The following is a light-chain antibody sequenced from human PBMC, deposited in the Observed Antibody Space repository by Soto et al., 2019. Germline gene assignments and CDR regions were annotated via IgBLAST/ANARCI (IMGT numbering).Light chain of an antibody. CDR2: SAS. Sequence: DIQMTQSPSSLSASVGDRVSITCRASQGISNYLAWYQQKPGEVPNLLIYSASTLQSGVPSRFSGSGSGTDFTLTISSLQPEDVATYYCQQYNSAPPTFGQGTKVEIK. CDR1: QGISNY. V-gene: IGKV1-27*01. J-gene: IGKJ1*01. CDR3: QQYNSAPPT.